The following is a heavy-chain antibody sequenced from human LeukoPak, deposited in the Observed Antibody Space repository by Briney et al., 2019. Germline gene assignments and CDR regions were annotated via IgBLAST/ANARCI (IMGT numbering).Heavy chain of an antibody. Sequence: GGSLRLSCAAPGFTFDEYAMNWVRQAPGKGLEWVSLISGDGGVTYYADSVKGRFTISRDNSKNSVYLQMNSLRPEDAALYYCAKSVSPPDASDIWGQGTMVTVSS. V-gene: IGHV3-43*02. J-gene: IGHJ3*02. CDR1: GFTFDEYA. CDR3: AKSVSPPDASDI. CDR2: ISGDGGVT.